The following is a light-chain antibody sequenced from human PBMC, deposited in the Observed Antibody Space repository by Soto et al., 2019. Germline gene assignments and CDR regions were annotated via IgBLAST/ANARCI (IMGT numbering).Light chain of an antibody. CDR3: QQLHDYPIT. J-gene: IGKJ5*01. Sequence: DIQMTQSPSTLSASVGDRVTITCRASQSIDTWLAWYQQKPGKAPNLLIYKASRLESGVPSRFSGSGSGTDFTLTISSLQPEDFATYYCQQLHDYPITFGQGTRLEIK. V-gene: IGKV1-5*03. CDR1: QSIDTW. CDR2: KAS.